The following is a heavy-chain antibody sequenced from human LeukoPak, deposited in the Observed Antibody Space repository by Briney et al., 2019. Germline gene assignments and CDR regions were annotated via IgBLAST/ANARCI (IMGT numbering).Heavy chain of an antibody. D-gene: IGHD1-26*01. J-gene: IGHJ4*02. CDR3: VGNIVGATNDY. CDR2: IYYSGST. Sequence: SETLSLTCTVSGGSISSYYWSWIRQPPGKGLEWIGYIYYSGSTNYNPSLKSRVTISVDTSKNQFSLKLSSVTAADTAVYYCVGNIVGATNDYWGQGTLVTVSS. CDR1: GGSISSYY. V-gene: IGHV4-59*01.